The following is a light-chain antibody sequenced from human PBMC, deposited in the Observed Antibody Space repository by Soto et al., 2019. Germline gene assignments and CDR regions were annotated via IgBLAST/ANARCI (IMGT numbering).Light chain of an antibody. V-gene: IGKV3-20*01. J-gene: IGKJ1*01. CDR1: QSVSSSY. CDR2: ATS. Sequence: EIVVTQSPGTLSLAPGERATLSCRASQSVSSSYLAWYQQKPGQPPRLVMYATSSRATGIPARFSGSGSGTDFNLTISRLEPEDFEVYYCQQYGSSSWTFGQGTKVDIK. CDR3: QQYGSSSWT.